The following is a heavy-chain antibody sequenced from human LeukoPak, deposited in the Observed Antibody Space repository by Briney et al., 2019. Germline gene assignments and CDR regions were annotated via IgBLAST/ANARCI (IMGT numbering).Heavy chain of an antibody. CDR2: IKSKTDGGTT. Sequence: GGSLRLSCAASGFTFINAWMAWVRQAPGKGLEWVGRIKSKTDGGTTDYAAPVKGRFTISRDDSKNTLYLQMNSLKTEDTAVYYCTTGLLRYSSSNWFDPWGQGTLVTVSS. CDR3: TTGLLRYSSSNWFDP. V-gene: IGHV3-15*01. CDR1: GFTFINAW. J-gene: IGHJ5*02. D-gene: IGHD6-13*01.